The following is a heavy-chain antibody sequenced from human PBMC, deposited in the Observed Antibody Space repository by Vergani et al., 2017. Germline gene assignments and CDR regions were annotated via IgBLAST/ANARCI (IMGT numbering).Heavy chain of an antibody. V-gene: IGHV3-21*01. J-gene: IGHJ6*02. Sequence: EVQLVESGGGLVKPGGSLRLSCAASGFTFSSYSMNWVRQAPGKGLEGVSSISSSSSYIYYADSVKGRFTISRDNAKNSLYLQMNSLRAEDTAVYYCASIIVVVPAAIRPEMDVWGQGTTVTVSS. D-gene: IGHD2-2*02. CDR3: ASIIVVVPAAIRPEMDV. CDR1: GFTFSSYS. CDR2: ISSSSSYI.